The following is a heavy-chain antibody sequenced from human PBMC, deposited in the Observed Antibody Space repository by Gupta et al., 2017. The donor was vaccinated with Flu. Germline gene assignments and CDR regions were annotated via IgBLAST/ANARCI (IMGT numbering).Heavy chain of an antibody. V-gene: IGHV3-30*18. J-gene: IGHJ6*03. CDR2: ISYDGSNK. CDR3: AKQEILGYGGFYYYYYMDV. D-gene: IGHD2-15*01. Sequence: GLEWVAVISYDGSNKYYADSVKGRFTISRDNSKNTLYLQMNSLRAEDTAVYYCAKQEILGYGGFYYYYYMDVWGKGTTVTVSS.